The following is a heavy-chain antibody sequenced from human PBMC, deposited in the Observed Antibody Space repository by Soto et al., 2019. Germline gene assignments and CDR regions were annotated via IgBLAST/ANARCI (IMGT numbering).Heavy chain of an antibody. D-gene: IGHD3-3*01. V-gene: IGHV4-4*02. CDR1: SGSIKSDDW. CDR2: IHHSGIT. CDR3: ASFKRLSFTAFVGLDI. J-gene: IGHJ3*02. Sequence: QVQLQESGPGLVEPSGTLSLTCAVFSGSIKSDDWWIWVRQPPGKGLEWIGEIHHSGITNYNLALKSLVPISVDKSKVQFSLSLTSVTAADTAVYYCASFKRLSFTAFVGLDIWGPGTSVTVSS.